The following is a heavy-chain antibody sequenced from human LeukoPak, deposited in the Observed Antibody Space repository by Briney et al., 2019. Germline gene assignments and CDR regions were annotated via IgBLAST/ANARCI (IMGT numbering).Heavy chain of an antibody. V-gene: IGHV3-23*01. CDR2: ISGSGYST. Sequence: GGSLRLSCAASGFTFSSHGMSWVRQAPGKGLEWFSRISGSGYSTYYADSVKGRFTISRENSKNTLYLQMNSLRAEDTAVYYCAKDIAYCGSSSCYQPFDYWGQGTLVTVSS. J-gene: IGHJ4*02. CDR3: AKDIAYCGSSSCYQPFDY. D-gene: IGHD2-2*01. CDR1: GFTFSSHG.